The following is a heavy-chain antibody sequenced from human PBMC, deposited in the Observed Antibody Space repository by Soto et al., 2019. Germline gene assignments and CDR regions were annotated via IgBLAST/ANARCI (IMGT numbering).Heavy chain of an antibody. CDR1: GFNFGDFA. CDR2: IRSKAYGGTT. J-gene: IGHJ6*02. V-gene: IGHV3-49*04. Sequence: GSLRLSCTASGFNFGDFAMNLVPQAAGKGLEGVFFIRSKAYGGTTEYAASVKGRFTISRDDSKSIAYLQMNSLKTEDTAVYYCTRDFSGYSSGWYYYYYCMDVWGQGTTVTV. D-gene: IGHD6-19*01. CDR3: TRDFSGYSSGWYYYYYCMDV.